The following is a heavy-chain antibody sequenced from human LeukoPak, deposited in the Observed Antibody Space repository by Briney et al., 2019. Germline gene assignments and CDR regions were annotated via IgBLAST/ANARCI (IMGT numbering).Heavy chain of an antibody. Sequence: ASVKVSCKASGYTFTSYGISWVRQAPGQGLEGMGWISAYNGNTNYAQKLQGRVTMTTDTSTSTAYMELRSLRSDDTAVYYCARAVRPYNWFDPWGQGTLVTVSS. V-gene: IGHV1-18*01. J-gene: IGHJ5*02. CDR1: GYTFTSYG. CDR2: ISAYNGNT. CDR3: ARAVRPYNWFDP. D-gene: IGHD1-1*01.